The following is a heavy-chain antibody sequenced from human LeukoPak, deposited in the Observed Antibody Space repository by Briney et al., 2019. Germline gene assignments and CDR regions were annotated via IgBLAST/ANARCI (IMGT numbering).Heavy chain of an antibody. V-gene: IGHV3-23*01. Sequence: PGGSLRLSCAVSGFTFKNYGMSWVRQAPGKGLEWVSGISPGGGPTYYADSVKGRFTISRDDLKSTLYLQMKTLRAEDTAVYYCAKDGAWLRFDDWGQGILVTVSS. CDR3: AKDGAWLRFDD. J-gene: IGHJ4*02. D-gene: IGHD5-12*01. CDR1: GFTFKNYG. CDR2: ISPGGGPT.